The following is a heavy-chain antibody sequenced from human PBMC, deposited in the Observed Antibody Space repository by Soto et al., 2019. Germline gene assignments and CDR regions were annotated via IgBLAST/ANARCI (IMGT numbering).Heavy chain of an antibody. V-gene: IGHV5-51*01. CDR2: IYPGDSDT. J-gene: IGHJ4*02. CDR3: ARQRGEDCSGGSCYSAPPDESDC. Sequence: GESLKISCKGSGYSFTSYWIGWVRQMPGKGLEWMGIIYPGDSDTRYSPSFQGQVTISADKSISTAYLQWSSLKSSDTAKYYCARQRGEDCSGGSCYSAPPDESDCWGQGTLVTVSS. D-gene: IGHD2-15*01. CDR1: GYSFTSYW.